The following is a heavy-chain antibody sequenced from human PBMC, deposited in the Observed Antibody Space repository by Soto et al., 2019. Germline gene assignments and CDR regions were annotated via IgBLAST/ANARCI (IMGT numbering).Heavy chain of an antibody. Sequence: GGSLRLSCAASGFTFSGYAMHWVRQAPGKGLEWVASILFDGRNKYYADSVKGRFTISRDNAKNTLYLQMNSLRVEDTALYYCARETYRGFYFDYWGQGTLVTVSS. V-gene: IGHV3-30*04. D-gene: IGHD4-4*01. CDR1: GFTFSGYA. CDR3: ARETYRGFYFDY. J-gene: IGHJ4*02. CDR2: ILFDGRNK.